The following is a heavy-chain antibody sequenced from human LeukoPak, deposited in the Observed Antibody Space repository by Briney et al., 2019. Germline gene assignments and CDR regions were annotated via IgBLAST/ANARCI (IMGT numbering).Heavy chain of an antibody. CDR1: GGSISSYY. J-gene: IGHJ5*02. D-gene: IGHD6-25*01. CDR3: ASSSGWPVDWFDP. CDR2: IYYSGST. Sequence: SETLSLTCTVSGGSISSYYWSWIRQPPGKGLEWIGYIYYSGSTNYNPSLKSRVTISVDTSKNQFSLKLSSVTAADTAVYYCASSSGWPVDWFDPWGQGTLVTVSS. V-gene: IGHV4-59*01.